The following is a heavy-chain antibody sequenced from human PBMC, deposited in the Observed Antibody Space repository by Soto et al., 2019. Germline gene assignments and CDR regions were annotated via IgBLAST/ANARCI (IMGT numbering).Heavy chain of an antibody. CDR2: INHSGNS. J-gene: IGHJ3*02. D-gene: IGHD3-9*01. CDR1: GGSFSTYY. CDR3: ARGGSDDWQVALDI. Sequence: SETLSLTCVVSGGSFSTYYYNWIRQSPGKGLEWIGEINHSGNSNYSPSLKSRVTMSLDTSKNQFSLKLTSVTAADTAVYYCARGGSDDWQVALDIWGQGTMVTVSS. V-gene: IGHV4-34*01.